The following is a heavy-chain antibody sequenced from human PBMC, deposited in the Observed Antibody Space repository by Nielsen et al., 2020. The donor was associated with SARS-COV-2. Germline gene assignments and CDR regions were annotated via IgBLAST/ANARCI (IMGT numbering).Heavy chain of an antibody. J-gene: IGHJ3*02. D-gene: IGHD3-10*01. V-gene: IGHV3-23*01. CDR1: GFTCNIYA. CDR2: TSASGAST. Sequence: GESLKISCAASGFTCNIYAMAWVRRAPGRGLEWVSGTSASGASTYYEDSVKGRLSISRDNSRNTLYLQMNSLRVEDTAIYFCAKDDVVRGDAYDIWGQGTVVTVSS. CDR3: AKDDVVRGDAYDI.